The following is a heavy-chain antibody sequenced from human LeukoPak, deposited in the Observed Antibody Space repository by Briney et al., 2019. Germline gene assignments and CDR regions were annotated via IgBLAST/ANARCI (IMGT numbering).Heavy chain of an antibody. CDR2: IIPIFGTA. V-gene: IGHV1-69*13. CDR1: GGTFSSYA. D-gene: IGHD2-2*01. Sequence: ASVKVSCKASGGTFSSYAISWVRQAPGQGLEWMGGIIPIFGTANYAQKFQGRVTITADESTSTAYMELSSLRSEDTAVYYCAREIGGPYQLLSLDYWGQGTLVTVPS. CDR3: AREIGGPYQLLSLDY. J-gene: IGHJ4*02.